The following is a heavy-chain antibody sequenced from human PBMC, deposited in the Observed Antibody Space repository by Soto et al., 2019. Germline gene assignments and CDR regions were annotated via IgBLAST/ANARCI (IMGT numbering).Heavy chain of an antibody. V-gene: IGHV3-21*01. CDR3: TRDASRDSSARGWFDP. Sequence: GGSLRLSCAASGFTFRTYGMNGVGQSPGKGLEWVSTISSNSAYIYYTDALRGRFTISRDNAKNSLHLQMNSLRAEDTAVYYCTRDASRDSSARGWFDPWGPGTLVTVSS. D-gene: IGHD6-13*01. CDR1: GFTFRTYG. CDR2: ISSNSAYI. J-gene: IGHJ5*02.